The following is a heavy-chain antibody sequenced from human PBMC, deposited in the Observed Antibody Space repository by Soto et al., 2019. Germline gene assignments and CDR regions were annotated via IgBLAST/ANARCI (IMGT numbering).Heavy chain of an antibody. CDR3: AKDSEQWLVPQCEYCQH. D-gene: IGHD6-19*01. CDR1: GFTFSSYA. Sequence: EVQLLESGGGLVQPGGSLRLSCAASGFTFSSYAMSWVRQAPGKGLEWVSAISGSGGSTYYADSVKGRFTTSRDNSKNTLYLQMNSLRAEDTAVYYCAKDSEQWLVPQCEYCQHWGQGTLVTVSS. J-gene: IGHJ1*01. CDR2: ISGSGGST. V-gene: IGHV3-23*01.